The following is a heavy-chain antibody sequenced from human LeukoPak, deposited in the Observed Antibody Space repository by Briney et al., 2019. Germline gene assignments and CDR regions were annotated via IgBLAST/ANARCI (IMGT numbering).Heavy chain of an antibody. D-gene: IGHD6-13*01. CDR1: GYTFTDYY. V-gene: IGHV1-2*02. J-gene: IGHJ5*02. CDR2: INPNTGGT. CDR3: VRVVRRAAAHAGNWFGP. Sequence: ASVEVSCMASGYTFTDYYIHWVRQAPGQGLEWMGWINPNTGGTDSIQKFRGRVTMTRDTSIGTAYMELTSLRSDGTAVYYCVRVVRRAAAHAGNWFGPLGPGNPGHRLL.